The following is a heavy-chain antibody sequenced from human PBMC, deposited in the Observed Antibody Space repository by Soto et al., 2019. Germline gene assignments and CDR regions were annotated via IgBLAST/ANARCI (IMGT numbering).Heavy chain of an antibody. J-gene: IGHJ6*02. CDR3: AKDVYSRYDQRGDYYGMDV. CDR2: ISYDGSNR. D-gene: IGHD5-12*01. CDR1: GFTFSNFG. V-gene: IGHV3-30*18. Sequence: QVQLVESGGGGVQPGRSRRLSCAASGFTFSNFGIHWVRQAPGKGLEWVAVISYDGSNRYYGDSVKGRFTISRDNSKNTLYLQMNSLRAEDTAVYYCAKDVYSRYDQRGDYYGMDVWGQGTTVTVSS.